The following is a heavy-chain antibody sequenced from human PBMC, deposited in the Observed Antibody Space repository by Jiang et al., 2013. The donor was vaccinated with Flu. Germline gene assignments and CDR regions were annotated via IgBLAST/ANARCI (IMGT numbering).Heavy chain of an antibody. CDR1: GYSFTSYA. Sequence: QSGSELKKSGASVKVSCKASGYSFTSYAVNWLRQATGPGFEWMGWIDMNTGRPTYAQGFTGRFVFSLDTSVSTAYLHINSLGPDDTAVYYCARDHFSGSISTLDLWGQGTQVTVSS. J-gene: IGHJ5*02. CDR2: IDMNTGRP. V-gene: IGHV7-4-1*02. CDR3: ARDHFSGSISTLDL. D-gene: IGHD2-15*01.